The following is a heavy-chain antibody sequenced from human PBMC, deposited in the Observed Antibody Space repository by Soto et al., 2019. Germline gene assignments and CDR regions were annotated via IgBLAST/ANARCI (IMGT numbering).Heavy chain of an antibody. V-gene: IGHV3-30-3*01. J-gene: IGHJ4*02. CDR3: APHDYGGN. D-gene: IGHD4-17*01. Sequence: QVQLVESGGGVVQPGRSLRLSCAASGFTFSSYAMHWVRQAPGKGLEWVAVISYDGSNKYYADSVKGRFTISRDNSKNTLYRQMNSLRAEDTAVYYCAPHDYGGNWGQGTLVTVSS. CDR1: GFTFSSYA. CDR2: ISYDGSNK.